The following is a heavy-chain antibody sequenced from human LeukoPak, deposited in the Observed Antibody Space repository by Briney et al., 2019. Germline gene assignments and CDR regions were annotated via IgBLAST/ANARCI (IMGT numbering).Heavy chain of an antibody. V-gene: IGHV3-23*01. D-gene: IGHD2-2*01. CDR3: GKGRRYCSGTICSIDY. CDR1: GFTFSSYG. J-gene: IGHJ4*02. Sequence: GGSLRLSCAASGFTFSSYGMNWVRQAPGKGLEWVSSISASGDSTSYADSVKGRFTISRDDSKNTLYLQMNSLRADDTAMYYCGKGRRYCSGTICSIDYWGQGTLVTVSS. CDR2: ISASGDST.